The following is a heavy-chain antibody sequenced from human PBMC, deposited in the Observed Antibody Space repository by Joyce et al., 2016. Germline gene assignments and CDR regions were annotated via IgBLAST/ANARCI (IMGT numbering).Heavy chain of an antibody. V-gene: IGHV4-59*08. Sequence: QLQESGPGLVKPSETLSLICSVSGGRVSSDYWSWIRQTPGKGLQWIGFVSNTRDTNYSPARRTRVTMSEDPSANQVSLTMRSVTAEDSGVFFCARVPYSTVWYPTGPLFDFWGPGVLVAVSS. CDR3: ARVPYSTVWYPTGPLFDF. CDR1: GGRVSSDY. J-gene: IGHJ4*02. CDR2: VSNTRDT. D-gene: IGHD6-13*01.